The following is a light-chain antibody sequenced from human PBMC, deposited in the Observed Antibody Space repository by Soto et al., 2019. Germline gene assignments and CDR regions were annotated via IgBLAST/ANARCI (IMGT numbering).Light chain of an antibody. V-gene: IGLV2-14*01. CDR2: EVS. CDR3: SSYTSSNTYV. J-gene: IGLJ1*01. CDR1: SSDVGGYNY. Sequence: QSVLTQPASVSGSPGQSITISCTGTSSDVGGYNYVSWYQQHPGKAPKLIMFEVSNRPSGVSNRFSASKSVNTASLTISGLQTEDEADYFCSSYTSSNTYVFGTGTKVTVL.